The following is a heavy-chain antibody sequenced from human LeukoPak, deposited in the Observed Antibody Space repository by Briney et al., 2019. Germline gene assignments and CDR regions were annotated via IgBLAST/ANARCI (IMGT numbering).Heavy chain of an antibody. CDR2: IYTSGST. V-gene: IGHV4-61*02. CDR3: AGTPRFKHYYYGSGSYDY. CDR1: GGSISSGSYY. D-gene: IGHD3-10*01. J-gene: IGHJ4*02. Sequence: SETLSLTCTVSGGSISSGSYYWSWIRQPAGKGLEWIGRIYTSGSTNYNPSLKSRVTISVDTSKNQFSLKLSSVTAADTAVYYCAGTPRFKHYYYGSGSYDYWGQGTLVTVSS.